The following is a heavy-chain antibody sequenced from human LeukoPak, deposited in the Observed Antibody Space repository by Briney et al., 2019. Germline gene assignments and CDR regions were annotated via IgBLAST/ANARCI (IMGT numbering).Heavy chain of an antibody. CDR1: GFIVSSNH. V-gene: IGHV3-53*01. J-gene: IGHJ4*02. CDR2: IYSGGGT. D-gene: IGHD3-22*01. Sequence: GGSLRLSCAASGFIVSSNHMSWVRQAPGKGLEWVSVIYSGGGTYYADSVKGRFTISRDNSKNTVHLQMNSLRAEDTAMYYCARRAGDYSHPYDYWGQGTLVTVSS. CDR3: ARRAGDYSHPYDY.